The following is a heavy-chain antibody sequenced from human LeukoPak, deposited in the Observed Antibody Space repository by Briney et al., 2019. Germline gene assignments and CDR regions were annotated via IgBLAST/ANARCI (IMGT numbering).Heavy chain of an antibody. CDR3: AKCTRVDWLPIDY. J-gene: IGHJ4*02. Sequence: GGSLRLSCAASGFTFSSYATSWVRQAPGKGLEWVSAISGSGGSTYYADSVKGRFTISRDNSKNTLYLQMNSLRAEDTAVYYCAKCTRVDWLPIDYWGQGTLVTVSS. V-gene: IGHV3-23*01. D-gene: IGHD3-9*01. CDR2: ISGSGGST. CDR1: GFTFSSYA.